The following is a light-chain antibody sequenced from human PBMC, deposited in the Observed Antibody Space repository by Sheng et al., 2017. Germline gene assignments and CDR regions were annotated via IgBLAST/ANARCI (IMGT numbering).Light chain of an antibody. CDR1: KLGDKN. CDR3: QSWDNSVL. V-gene: IGLV3-1*01. Sequence: SSELTQPPSVSVSPGQTASLTCSGDKLGDKNTCWYQQKPGQSPVLVIYQHNKRPSGIPERFSGSISGHTATLTISGTQAMDEADYYCQSWDNSVLFGGGTKADRP. CDR2: QHN. J-gene: IGLJ2*01.